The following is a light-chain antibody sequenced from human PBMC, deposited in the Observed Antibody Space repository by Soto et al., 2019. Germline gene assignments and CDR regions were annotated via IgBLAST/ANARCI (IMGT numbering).Light chain of an antibody. CDR2: EVS. V-gene: IGLV2-14*01. CDR3: NSYTRSSTLYF. CDR1: SSDIGTYNY. J-gene: IGLJ1*01. Sequence: QSALTQPASVSGSPGQSITISCTGTSSDIGTYNYVSWYQQHPGKAPKLMLYEVSNRPSGVYNRFFGSKSGNTASLTISGLQAEDEADYFCNSYTRSSTLYFFGTATKLTLL.